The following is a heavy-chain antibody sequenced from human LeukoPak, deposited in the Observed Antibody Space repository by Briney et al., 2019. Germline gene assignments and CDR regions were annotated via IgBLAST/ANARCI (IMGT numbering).Heavy chain of an antibody. CDR1: GFTFSSYA. CDR2: ISYDGSNK. Sequence: GGSLRLSCAASGFTFSSYAMHWVRQAPGKGLEWVAVISYDGSNKYYADSVKGRFAISRDNSKNTLYLQMSSLGAEDTAMYYCARDLGNWGQGTLVTVSS. V-gene: IGHV3-30*15. D-gene: IGHD7-27*01. J-gene: IGHJ4*02. CDR3: ARDLGN.